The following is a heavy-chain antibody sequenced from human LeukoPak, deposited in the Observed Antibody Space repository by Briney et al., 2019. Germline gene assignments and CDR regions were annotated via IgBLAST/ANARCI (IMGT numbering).Heavy chain of an antibody. CDR1: GYTFTSYG. CDR2: ISAYNGNT. J-gene: IGHJ3*02. V-gene: IGHV1-18*01. D-gene: IGHD3-10*01. CDR3: ARVCGSGSYYGCYSVRDAFDI. Sequence: GASVKVSCKASGYTFTSYGISWVRQAPGQGLEWMGWISAYNGNTNYAQKLQGRVTMTTDTSTSTAYMELRSLRSDDTAVYYCARVCGSGSYYGCYSVRDAFDIWGQGTMVTVSS.